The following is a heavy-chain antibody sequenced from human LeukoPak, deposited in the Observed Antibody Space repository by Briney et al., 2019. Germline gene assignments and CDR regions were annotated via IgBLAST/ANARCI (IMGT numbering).Heavy chain of an antibody. CDR1: GFTFSSYA. CDR2: ICKSGGST. D-gene: IGHD1-26*01. CDR3: ARDAWELDAFDI. Sequence: GGSLRLSCAASGFTFSSYAMSWVRQAPGRGLEWVSAICKSGGSTFYADSVRGRFTISRDNSKNSLYLQMNSLRAEDTAVYYCARDAWELDAFDIWGQGTMVTVSS. V-gene: IGHV3-23*01. J-gene: IGHJ3*02.